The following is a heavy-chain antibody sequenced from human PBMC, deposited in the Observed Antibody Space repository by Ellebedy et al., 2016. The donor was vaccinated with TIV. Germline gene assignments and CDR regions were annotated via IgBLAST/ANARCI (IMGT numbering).Heavy chain of an antibody. Sequence: GGSLRLSXTASGFTFSSYGVHWVRQAPGKGLEWVAVISYDGSNKYYADSVKGRFTISRDNSKNTLYLQMNSLRAEDTAVYYCAKDFGNSSGWDFDYWGQGTLVTVSS. CDR1: GFTFSSYG. CDR2: ISYDGSNK. D-gene: IGHD6-19*01. V-gene: IGHV3-30*18. CDR3: AKDFGNSSGWDFDY. J-gene: IGHJ4*02.